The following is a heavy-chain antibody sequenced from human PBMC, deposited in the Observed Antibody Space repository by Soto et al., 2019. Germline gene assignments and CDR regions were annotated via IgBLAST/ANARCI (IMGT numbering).Heavy chain of an antibody. V-gene: IGHV4-39*01. CDR3: ARHRDSIEGLVV. CDR1: GDSVSSSPYY. Sequence: SETLSLTCTVSGDSVSSSPYYWGWIRQPPGKGLEWIGSIYNSGSNFHNPSLKSRVTISLDMSKNQVSLNVTSVTAADTAVYYCARHRDSIEGLVVWGQGTTVTVSS. J-gene: IGHJ6*02. D-gene: IGHD2-21*01. CDR2: IYNSGSN.